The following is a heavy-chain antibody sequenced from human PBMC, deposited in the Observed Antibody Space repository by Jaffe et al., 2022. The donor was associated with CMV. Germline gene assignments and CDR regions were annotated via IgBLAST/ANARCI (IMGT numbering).Heavy chain of an antibody. CDR3: AKDQGTVRGVIRGYFDY. CDR1: GFTFSSYA. CDR2: ISGSGGST. D-gene: IGHD3-10*01. Sequence: EVQLLESGGGLVQPGGSLRLSCAASGFTFSSYAMSWVRQAPGKGLEWVSAISGSGGSTYYADSVKGRFTISRDNSKNTLYLQMNSLRAEDTAVYYCAKDQGTVRGVIRGYFDYWGQGTLVTVSS. J-gene: IGHJ4*02. V-gene: IGHV3-23*01.